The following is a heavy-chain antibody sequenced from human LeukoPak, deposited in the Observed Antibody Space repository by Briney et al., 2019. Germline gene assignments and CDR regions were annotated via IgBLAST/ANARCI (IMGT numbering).Heavy chain of an antibody. CDR2: IYYSGNT. V-gene: IGHV4-39*01. Sequence: TSETLSLTCTVSGGSISSSSYYWGWIRQPPGKGLEWIGSIYYSGNTYYNPSLKSRVTISLDTSRNQFSLRLSSVTAADTADYYCARAQGNGLIDFWGQGTLVTVSS. CDR1: GGSISSSSYY. J-gene: IGHJ4*02. CDR3: ARAQGNGLIDF. D-gene: IGHD3/OR15-3a*01.